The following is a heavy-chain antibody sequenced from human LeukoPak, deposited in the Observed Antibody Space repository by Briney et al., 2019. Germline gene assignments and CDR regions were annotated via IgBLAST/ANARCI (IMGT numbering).Heavy chain of an antibody. CDR1: GDSISSYL. CDR2: IYDTGNT. D-gene: IGHD4-23*01. CDR3: VRLSVVSPHRYFDL. J-gene: IGHJ2*01. Sequence: SETLSLICSVSGDSISSYLWSWIRPPPGRGREWIAYIYDTGNTNYNPSLKSRVTIALDTSKNQFSLRVNSVIAADTAVDYCVRLSVVSPHRYFDLWGRGTLVTVSS. V-gene: IGHV4-59*08.